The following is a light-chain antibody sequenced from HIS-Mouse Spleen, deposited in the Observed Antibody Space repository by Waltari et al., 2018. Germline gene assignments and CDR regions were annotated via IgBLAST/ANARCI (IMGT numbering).Light chain of an antibody. V-gene: IGLV2-18*02. CDR1: SSDVGSYNR. J-gene: IGLJ2*01. CDR2: EVS. CDR3: SSYTSSSTVV. Sequence: QSALTQPPSVSGSPGQSVTISCTVTSSDVGSYNRVPWYQQPPGTAPKLMIYEVSNRPSGVPDRFSGSKSGNTASLTISGLQAEDEADYYCSSYTSSSTVVFGGGTKLTVL.